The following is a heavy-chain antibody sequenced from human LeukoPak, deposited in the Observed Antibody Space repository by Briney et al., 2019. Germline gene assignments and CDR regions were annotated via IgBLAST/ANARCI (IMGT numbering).Heavy chain of an antibody. V-gene: IGHV3-48*04. D-gene: IGHD1-26*01. CDR3: ARDLYSGSYSFDY. CDR1: GFTFSSYS. J-gene: IGHJ4*02. CDR2: ISSSGSTI. Sequence: GGSLRLSCAASGFTFSSYSMNWVRQAPGKGLEWVSYISSSGSTIYYADSVKGRFTISRDNAKNSLYLQMNSLRAEDTAVYYCARDLYSGSYSFDYWGQGTLVTVSS.